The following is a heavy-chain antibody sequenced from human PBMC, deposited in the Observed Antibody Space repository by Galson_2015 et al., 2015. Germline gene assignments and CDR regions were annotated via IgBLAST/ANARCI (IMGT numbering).Heavy chain of an antibody. CDR3: ARDQEMATIRGYFDY. D-gene: IGHD5-24*01. V-gene: IGHV3-33*01. CDR2: IWYDGSNK. J-gene: IGHJ4*02. Sequence: SLRLSCAASGFTFSSYGMHWVRQAPGKGLEWVAVIWYDGSNKYYADSVKGRFTISRDNSKNTLYLQMNSLRAEDTAVYYCARDQEMATIRGYFDYWGQGTLVPVAS. CDR1: GFTFSSYG.